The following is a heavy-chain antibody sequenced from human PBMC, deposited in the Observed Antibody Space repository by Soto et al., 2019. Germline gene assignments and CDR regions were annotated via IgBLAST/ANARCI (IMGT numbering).Heavy chain of an antibody. J-gene: IGHJ4*02. CDR3: ARPPRPYYYDSSGFPFDY. V-gene: IGHV5-51*01. D-gene: IGHD3-22*01. CDR2: IYPGDSDT. CDR1: GYSFTSYW. Sequence: PGESLKISCKGSGYSFTSYWIGWVRQMPGKGLEWMGIIYPGDSDTRYSPSFQGQVTISADKSISTAYLQWSSLKASDTAMYYCARPPRPYYYDSSGFPFDYWGQGTLVTVSS.